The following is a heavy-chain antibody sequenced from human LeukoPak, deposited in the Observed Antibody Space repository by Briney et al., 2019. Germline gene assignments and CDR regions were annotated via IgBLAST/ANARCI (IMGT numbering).Heavy chain of an antibody. D-gene: IGHD3-22*01. J-gene: IGHJ4*02. CDR1: GFTFSSYA. CDR3: AKSPSYYYDSSGYYDY. V-gene: IGHV3-23*01. CDR2: ISGSGGST. Sequence: GGSLRLSCAASGFTFSSYAMGWVRQAPGKGLEWVSAISGSGGSTYYADSVKGRFTISRDNSKNTLYLQMNSLRAEDTAVYYCAKSPSYYYDSSGYYDYWGQGTLVTVSS.